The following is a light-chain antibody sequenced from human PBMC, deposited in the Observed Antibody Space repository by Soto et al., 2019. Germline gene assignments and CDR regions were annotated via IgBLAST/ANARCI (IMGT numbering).Light chain of an antibody. CDR2: DAS. J-gene: IGKJ5*01. V-gene: IGKV3-20*01. CDR1: QSVSSY. CDR3: QQYGSSPYT. Sequence: EIVLTQSPATLSLSPGERATLSCRASQSVSSYLAWYQQKPGQAPRLLIYDASNRATGIPARFSGSGYGTGFTLTISRLEPEDFAVYYCQQYGSSPYTFGQGTRLEIK.